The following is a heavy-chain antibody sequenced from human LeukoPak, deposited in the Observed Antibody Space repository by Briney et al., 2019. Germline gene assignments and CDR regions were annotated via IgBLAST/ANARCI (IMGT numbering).Heavy chain of an antibody. V-gene: IGHV3-23*01. Sequence: GGSLRLSCAASGFTFSSYAMSWVRQAPGKGLEWVSAISGSGGSTYYADSVKGRFTISRDNSKNTLYLQMNSLRAEDTAVYYCAKKSSHYYDSSGYHDYWGQGTLVTVSS. CDR3: AKKSSHYYDSSGYHDY. J-gene: IGHJ4*02. CDR2: ISGSGGST. CDR1: GFTFSSYA. D-gene: IGHD3-22*01.